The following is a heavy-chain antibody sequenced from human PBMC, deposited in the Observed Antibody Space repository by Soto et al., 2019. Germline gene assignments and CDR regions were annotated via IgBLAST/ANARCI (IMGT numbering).Heavy chain of an antibody. CDR1: GFTLSDHY. D-gene: IGHD3-10*01. V-gene: IGHV3-72*01. J-gene: IGHJ4*02. CDR3: VRTSHYGSGSWNFDS. Sequence: EVQLMESGGGLVQPGGSLRLSCAASGFTLSDHYMDWVRQAPGKGLEWVGRTRNKANSYTTEYAASVKGRFTVSSDDSLNSLYLQMTSLKTEDTAVYYCVRTSHYGSGSWNFDSWGQGTLVTVSS. CDR2: TRNKANSYTT.